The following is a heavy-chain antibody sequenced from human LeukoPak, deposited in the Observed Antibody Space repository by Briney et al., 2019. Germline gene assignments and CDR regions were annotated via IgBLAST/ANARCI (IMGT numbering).Heavy chain of an antibody. CDR3: AKDLGYSYGDYYYYGLDV. J-gene: IGHJ6*02. D-gene: IGHD5-18*01. Sequence: GGSLRLSCAASGFTFSSYAMSWVRQAPVKGLEWVSAISGSGGSTYYADSVKGRFTISRDNSKNTLYLQMNSLRAEDTAVYYCAKDLGYSYGDYYYYGLDVWGQGTTVTVSS. V-gene: IGHV3-23*01. CDR1: GFTFSSYA. CDR2: ISGSGGST.